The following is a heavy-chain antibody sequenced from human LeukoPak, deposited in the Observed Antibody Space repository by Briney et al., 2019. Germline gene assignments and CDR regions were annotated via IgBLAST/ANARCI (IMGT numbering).Heavy chain of an antibody. Sequence: GESLKISCKGSGYSFTNYWIGWVRQMPGKGLEWMGITSPGDSDTRYSPSFQGRVTISVDKSISTAYLQWSSLKASDTAIHYCARLSGSWDFDIWGQGTMVTVSS. CDR3: ARLSGSWDFDI. V-gene: IGHV5-51*01. CDR1: GYSFTNYW. D-gene: IGHD1-26*01. CDR2: TSPGDSDT. J-gene: IGHJ3*02.